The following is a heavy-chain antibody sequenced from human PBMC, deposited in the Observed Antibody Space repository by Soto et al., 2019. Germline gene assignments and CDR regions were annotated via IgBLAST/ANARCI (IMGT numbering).Heavy chain of an antibody. J-gene: IGHJ4*02. V-gene: IGHV1-69*13. Sequence: GASVKVSCKASGGTFSSYAISWVRQAPGQGLEWMGGIIPIFGTANYAQKFQGRVTITADESTSTAYMELSSLRSEDTAVYYCARVRLKDSSSDWSASNWGQGTLVTVSS. CDR2: IIPIFGTA. CDR3: ARVRLKDSSSDWSASN. D-gene: IGHD6-19*01. CDR1: GGTFSSYA.